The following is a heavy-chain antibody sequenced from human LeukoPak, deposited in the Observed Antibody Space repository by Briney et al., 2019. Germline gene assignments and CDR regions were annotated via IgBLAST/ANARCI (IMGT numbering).Heavy chain of an antibody. J-gene: IGHJ4*02. Sequence: GGSLRLSCSASGFTFRDYAMHWVRQAPGKGLEWVAVISYDERNKYYGDSVKGRFTVSRGNSKNTLYLQMNSLRSEDSAVYYCARNLGLGYCTSTSCSVDFWGQGTLVSVSS. D-gene: IGHD2-2*03. CDR2: ISYDERNK. CDR3: ARNLGLGYCTSTSCSVDF. V-gene: IGHV3-30*04. CDR1: GFTFRDYA.